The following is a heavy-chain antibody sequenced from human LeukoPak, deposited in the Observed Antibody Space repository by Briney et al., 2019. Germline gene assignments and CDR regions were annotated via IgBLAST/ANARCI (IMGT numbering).Heavy chain of an antibody. V-gene: IGHV4-59*08. CDR3: ASSTYYYDSSGHWFDP. Sequence: SETLSLTCTVSGGSISIYYWSWIRQPPGKGLEWIGYIYYSGSTNYNPSLKSRVTISVDTSKNQFSLKLSSVTAADTAVYYCASSTYYYDSSGHWFDPWGQGTLVTVSS. J-gene: IGHJ5*02. CDR1: GGSISIYY. D-gene: IGHD3-22*01. CDR2: IYYSGST.